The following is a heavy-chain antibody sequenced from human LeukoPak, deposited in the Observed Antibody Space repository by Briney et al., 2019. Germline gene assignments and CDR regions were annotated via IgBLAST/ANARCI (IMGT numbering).Heavy chain of an antibody. V-gene: IGHV4-59*01. Sequence: SETLSLTCAVYGGSFSGYYWSWIRQPPGKGLEWIGFIFYSGTTNYNPSLKSRVTISVDTSKNQFSLKLSSVTAADTAMYYCARVSGYDWESFYDYWGQGSLVTVSS. CDR3: ARVSGYDWESFYDY. CDR1: GGSFSGYY. J-gene: IGHJ4*02. CDR2: IFYSGTT. D-gene: IGHD5-12*01.